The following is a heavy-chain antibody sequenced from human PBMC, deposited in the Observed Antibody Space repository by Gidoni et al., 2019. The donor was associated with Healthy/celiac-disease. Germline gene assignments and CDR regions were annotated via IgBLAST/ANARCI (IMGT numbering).Heavy chain of an antibody. CDR3: AKGEQWLVGYFDY. D-gene: IGHD6-19*01. J-gene: IGHJ4*02. Sequence: QVQLVESGGGVVQPGRSLRLSCAASGFTFSSYGMHWVRQAPGKGLEWVAVISYDGSNKYYADSVKGRFTISRDNSKNTLYLQMNSLRAEDTAVYYCAKGEQWLVGYFDYWGQGTLVPVSS. CDR1: GFTFSSYG. CDR2: ISYDGSNK. V-gene: IGHV3-30*18.